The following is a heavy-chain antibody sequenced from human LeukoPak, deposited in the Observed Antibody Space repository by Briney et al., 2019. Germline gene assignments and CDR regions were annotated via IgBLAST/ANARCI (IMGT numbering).Heavy chain of an antibody. D-gene: IGHD3-22*01. CDR1: GYTFASYW. Sequence: GESLKISCKGSGYTFASYWIGWVRQMPGKGLAWMGIIYPGDSDTRYSPSFQGQVTISADKSISTAYLQWSSLKASDTAMYYCARVRDSSASYYFDYWGQGTLVTVSS. CDR3: ARVRDSSASYYFDY. CDR2: IYPGDSDT. J-gene: IGHJ4*02. V-gene: IGHV5-51*01.